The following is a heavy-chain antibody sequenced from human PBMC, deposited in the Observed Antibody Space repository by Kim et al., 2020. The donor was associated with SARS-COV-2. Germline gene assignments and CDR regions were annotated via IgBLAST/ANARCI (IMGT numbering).Heavy chain of an antibody. Sequence: ASVKVSCKASGYTFTSQGITWVRQAPGQGPEWMGWISPLNGKTKFAQKFEGRVVMTRETSTTTVEMELRSLTSDDPAVYYCARDGGITRGIDVWGQGTPVTVS. CDR3: ARDGGITRGIDV. D-gene: IGHD1-7*01. V-gene: IGHV1-18*01. J-gene: IGHJ6*01. CDR1: GYTFTSQG. CDR2: ISPLNGKT.